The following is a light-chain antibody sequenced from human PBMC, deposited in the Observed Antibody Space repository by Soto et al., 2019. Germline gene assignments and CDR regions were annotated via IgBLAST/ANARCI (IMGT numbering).Light chain of an antibody. V-gene: IGKV3-11*01. CDR1: QNIHNH. Sequence: EKLMSQSPATLSVSPGERVTLSCRASQNIHNHMSWFLQKPGQTPRLLIYDAIIRAADVPARFSGSGSGTDFTLTISSLEPEDSAVYYCQQRNIWPPVTFGHGTRLEIK. CDR3: QQRNIWPPVT. CDR2: DAI. J-gene: IGKJ5*01.